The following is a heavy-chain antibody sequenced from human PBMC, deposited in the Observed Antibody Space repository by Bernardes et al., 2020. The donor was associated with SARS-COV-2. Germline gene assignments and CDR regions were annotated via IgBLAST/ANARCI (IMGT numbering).Heavy chain of an antibody. J-gene: IGHJ6*02. Sequence: GGSLRLSCAASGFTFSTYGMHWVRQAPGKGLEWVAVTSYDGSKKYYPDSVKGRFTVSRDNSKNTLYLQMNSLRADDTAVYFCAKGSDSGAYYGMDVWGQGTTVTVSS. CDR2: TSYDGSKK. D-gene: IGHD2-21*01. CDR1: GFTFSTYG. V-gene: IGHV3-30*18. CDR3: AKGSDSGAYYGMDV.